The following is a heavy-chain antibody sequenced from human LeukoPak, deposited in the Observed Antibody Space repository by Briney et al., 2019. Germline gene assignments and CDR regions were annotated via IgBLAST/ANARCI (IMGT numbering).Heavy chain of an antibody. CDR2: IYYSGST. CDR3: ARVSPYSSGWLFDD. Sequence: SETLSLTCTVSGGSISSYYWSWIRQPPGKGLEWIGYIYYSGSTNYNPSLKSRVTISVDTSKNQFSLKLSSVTAADTAVYYCARVSPYSSGWLFDDWGQGTLVTVSS. J-gene: IGHJ4*02. CDR1: GGSISSYY. V-gene: IGHV4-59*01. D-gene: IGHD6-19*01.